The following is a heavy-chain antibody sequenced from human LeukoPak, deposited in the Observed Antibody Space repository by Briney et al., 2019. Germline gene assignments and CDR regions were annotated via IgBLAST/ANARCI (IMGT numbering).Heavy chain of an antibody. D-gene: IGHD3-22*01. J-gene: IGHJ4*02. V-gene: IGHV3-7*01. CDR2: IKQDGSEK. CDR1: GFTFSSYW. CDR3: ARGGYYYDSSHFDY. Sequence: GGSLRLSCAASGFTFSSYWMSWVRQAPGKGLEWVANIKQDGSEKYYVDSVKGRFTISRDNAKNSLHLQMNSLRAEDTAVYYCARGGYYYDSSHFDYWGQGTLVTVSS.